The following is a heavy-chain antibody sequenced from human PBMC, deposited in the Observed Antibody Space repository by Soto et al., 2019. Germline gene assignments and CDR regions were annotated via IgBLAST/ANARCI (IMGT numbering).Heavy chain of an antibody. D-gene: IGHD3-22*01. CDR1: GFTFSSHA. Sequence: PGGSLRLCCAASGFTFSSHAMHWVRQAPGKGLEWVAVISYDGSNKYYADSVKGRFTISRDNSKNTLYLQMNSLRAEDTAVYYCARMYYYDSSGPPFDYWGQGTLVTVS. CDR3: ARMYYYDSSGPPFDY. J-gene: IGHJ4*02. V-gene: IGHV3-30-3*01. CDR2: ISYDGSNK.